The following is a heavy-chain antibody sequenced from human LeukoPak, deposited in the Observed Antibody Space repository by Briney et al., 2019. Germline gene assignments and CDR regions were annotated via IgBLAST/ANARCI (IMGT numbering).Heavy chain of an antibody. CDR2: ISGSGGST. CDR1: GFTFSSYA. D-gene: IGHD6-13*01. Sequence: EPGGSLRLSCAVSGFTFSSYAMSWVRQAPGKGLEWVSAISGSGGSTYYADSVKGRFTISRDNSKNTLYLQMNSLRAEDTAVYYCAKDDASSSSTPFDYWGQGTLVTVSS. J-gene: IGHJ4*02. CDR3: AKDDASSSSTPFDY. V-gene: IGHV3-23*01.